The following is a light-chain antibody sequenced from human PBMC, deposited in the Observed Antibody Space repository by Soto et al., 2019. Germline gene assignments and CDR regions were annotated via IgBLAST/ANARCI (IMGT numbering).Light chain of an antibody. CDR3: QQRSNWPRT. V-gene: IGKV3-11*01. Sequence: EIVLTQSPATLSLSPGERATLSCRASQRVSSYLAWYQQKPGQAPRLLIYDSSHRATGIPAPFSGSGSGTDFTRTISSLEPEDFAAYYCQQRSNWPRTFGQGTKLEIK. J-gene: IGKJ2*01. CDR2: DSS. CDR1: QRVSSY.